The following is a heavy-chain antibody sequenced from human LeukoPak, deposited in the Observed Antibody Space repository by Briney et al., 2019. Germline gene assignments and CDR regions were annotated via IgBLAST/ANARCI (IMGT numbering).Heavy chain of an antibody. D-gene: IGHD3-16*02. CDR1: GFTFGDYA. CDR2: IRSKAYGGTT. V-gene: IGHV3-49*03. J-gene: IGHJ4*02. Sequence: PGGSLRLSCTASGFTFGDYAMSWFRQAPGKGLEWVGFIRSKAYGGTTEYAASVKGRFTISRDDSKSIAYLQMNSLKTEDTVVYYCTRVLGDDYVWGSYRYPNFDYWGQGTLVTVSS. CDR3: TRVLGDDYVWGSYRYPNFDY.